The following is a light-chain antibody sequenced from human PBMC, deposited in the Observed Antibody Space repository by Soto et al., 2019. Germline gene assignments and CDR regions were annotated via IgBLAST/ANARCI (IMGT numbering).Light chain of an antibody. CDR3: QQSYTTPFT. Sequence: DIQMTQSPSSLSVSVGDRVTITCRASQTINTYLNWYQQKPGKAPKLLIYAASNLQSGVPSRFSGSGSGTDFTLTISSLQPEDFGSYYCQQSYTTPFTFGPGTKVDIK. CDR2: AAS. V-gene: IGKV1-39*01. CDR1: QTINTY. J-gene: IGKJ3*01.